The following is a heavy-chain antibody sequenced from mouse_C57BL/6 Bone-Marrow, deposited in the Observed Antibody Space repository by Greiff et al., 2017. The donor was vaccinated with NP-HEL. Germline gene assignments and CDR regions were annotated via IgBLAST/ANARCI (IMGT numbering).Heavy chain of an antibody. CDR3: ARGKVDSYYFDY. J-gene: IGHJ2*01. CDR2: IYPGGGYT. Sequence: QVQLQQSGAELVRPGTSVKLSCKASGYTFTNYWIGWAKQRPGHGLEGIGDIYPGGGYTNYNEKFKGKATLTADKSSSTAYMQFSSLTSEDSAIYYCARGKVDSYYFDYWGQGTTLTVSS. CDR1: GYTFTNYW. V-gene: IGHV1-63*01. D-gene: IGHD3-2*01.